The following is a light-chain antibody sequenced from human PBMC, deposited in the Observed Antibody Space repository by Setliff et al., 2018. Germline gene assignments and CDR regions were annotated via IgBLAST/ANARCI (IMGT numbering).Light chain of an antibody. CDR2: DVT. Sequence: SVLTQPASVSGSPGQSITISCTGTNSDIGGYNYVSWYQQHPGKAPKLMICDVTKRPSGVSNRFSGSKSGNTASLTISGLQAEDEADYYCSSYTSSSTYVFGTGTKV. J-gene: IGLJ1*01. CDR1: NSDIGGYNY. V-gene: IGLV2-14*01. CDR3: SSYTSSSTYV.